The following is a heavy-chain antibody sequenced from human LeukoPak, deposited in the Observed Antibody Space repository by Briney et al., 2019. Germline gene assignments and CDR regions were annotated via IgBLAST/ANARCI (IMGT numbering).Heavy chain of an antibody. V-gene: IGHV1-24*01. Sequence: ASVKVSCKVSGCTLTELSMHWVRQAPGKGLEWMGGFDPEDGETIYAQKFQGRVTMTEDTSTDTAYMELSSLRSEDTAVYYCATGARYYYGSGSYLIDYWGQGTLVTVSS. D-gene: IGHD3-10*01. CDR2: FDPEDGET. J-gene: IGHJ4*02. CDR3: ATGARYYYGSGSYLIDY. CDR1: GCTLTELS.